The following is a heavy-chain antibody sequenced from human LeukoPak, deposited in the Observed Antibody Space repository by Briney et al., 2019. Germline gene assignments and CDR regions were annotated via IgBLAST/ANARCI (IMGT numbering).Heavy chain of an antibody. CDR3: ARGIWNSVSYDY. CDR2: TYYRSKWYD. J-gene: IGHJ4*02. V-gene: IGHV6-1*01. Sequence: SQTLSLTCALSGDSISRSSAAWNWIRQSPSRGLEWLGRTYYRSKWYDDYAESVKGRITINPDKTKNQFFLQLNSVTPEHTAVYYCARGIWNSVSYDYWGQGTLVTVSS. D-gene: IGHD1-7*01. CDR1: GDSISRSSAA.